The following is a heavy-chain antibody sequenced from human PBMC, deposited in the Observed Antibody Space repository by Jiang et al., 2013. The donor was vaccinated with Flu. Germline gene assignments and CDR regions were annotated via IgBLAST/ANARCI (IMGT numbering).Heavy chain of an antibody. J-gene: IGHJ1*01. V-gene: IGHV4-4*02. CDR2: IYRSGST. Sequence: GSGLVKPSGTLSLTCAVSGGSISSSNWWSWVRQPPGKGLEWIGEIYRSGSTNYNPSLKSRVTISVDKSKNQFSLKLSSVTAADTAVYYCARVIRSYSSGWYVGLDDRYFQDWGQGTLVTVSS. D-gene: IGHD6-19*01. CDR1: GGSISSSNW. CDR3: ARVIRSYSSGWYVGLDDRYFQD.